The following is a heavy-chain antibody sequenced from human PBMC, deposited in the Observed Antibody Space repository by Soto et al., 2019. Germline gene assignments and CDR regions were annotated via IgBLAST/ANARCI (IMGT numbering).Heavy chain of an antibody. CDR1: GYTFISYA. V-gene: IGHV1-3*01. J-gene: IGHJ6*02. CDR3: AKEKAGQAKYYYYGMDV. CDR2: INAGNGNT. Sequence: ASVKVSFKASGYTFISYAMHWVRQAPGQRLEWMGWINAGNGNTKYSQKFQGRVTITRDTSASTAYMELSSLRSEDTAVYYCAKEKAGQAKYYYYGMDVWGQGTTVTGSS.